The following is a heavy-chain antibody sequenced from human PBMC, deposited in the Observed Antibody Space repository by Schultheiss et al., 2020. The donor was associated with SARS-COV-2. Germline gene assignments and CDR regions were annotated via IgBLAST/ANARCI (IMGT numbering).Heavy chain of an antibody. CDR1: GFTFSEYA. V-gene: IGHV3-23*01. CDR2: LSAGAGDT. CDR3: AKEGDY. J-gene: IGHJ4*02. Sequence: GGSLRLSFAASGFTFSEYAMSWVRQAPGKGLEWVSELSAGAGDTFYADSVKGRFTISRDNSRNTLSLQMNSLRAEDTAVYYCAKEGDYWGQGTLVTVSS.